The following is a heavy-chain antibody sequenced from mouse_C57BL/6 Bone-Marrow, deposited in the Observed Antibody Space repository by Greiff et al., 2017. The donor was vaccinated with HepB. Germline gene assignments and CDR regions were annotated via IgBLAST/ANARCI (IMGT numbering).Heavy chain of an antibody. CDR2: ISNLAYSI. V-gene: IGHV5-15*01. J-gene: IGHJ4*01. CDR3: ARQGLGYGNDLYYYAMDY. CDR1: GFTFSDYG. Sequence: EVKVVESGGGLVQPGGSLKLSCAASGFTFSDYGMAWVRQAPRKGPEWVAFISNLAYSIYYADTVTGRFTISRENAKNTLYLEMSSLRSEDTAMYYCARQGLGYGNDLYYYAMDYWGQGTSVTVSS. D-gene: IGHD2-10*02.